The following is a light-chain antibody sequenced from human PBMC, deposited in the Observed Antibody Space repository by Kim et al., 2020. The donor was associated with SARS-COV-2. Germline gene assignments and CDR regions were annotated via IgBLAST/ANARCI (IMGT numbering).Light chain of an antibody. V-gene: IGKV1-33*01. CDR3: QHYDNLLS. Sequence: DIQMNQSPSSLSASVGDRVTITCQASQDIREYLNWYQQKPGKAPKLLIYDASDLETGVPSRFSGSGYGTNFSVTISSLQPDDVATYYCQHYDNLLSFGPGTKVDIK. CDR1: QDIREY. CDR2: DAS. J-gene: IGKJ3*01.